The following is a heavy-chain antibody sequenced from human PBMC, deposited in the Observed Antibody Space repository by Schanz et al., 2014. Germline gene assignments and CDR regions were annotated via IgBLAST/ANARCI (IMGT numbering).Heavy chain of an antibody. D-gene: IGHD4-4*01. CDR1: GFTFSSYG. J-gene: IGHJ4*02. CDR2: ISYDGRSK. V-gene: IGHV3-30*03. CDR3: ASADYTNYFDY. Sequence: QVHLVESGGGVVQPGRSLRLSCAASGFTFSSYGMHWVRQAPGKGLEWVAVISYDGRSKDYADSVKGRFTISRDNSKNTVFLQMNSLRGEDTAVYYCASADYTNYFDYWGQGTLVTVSS.